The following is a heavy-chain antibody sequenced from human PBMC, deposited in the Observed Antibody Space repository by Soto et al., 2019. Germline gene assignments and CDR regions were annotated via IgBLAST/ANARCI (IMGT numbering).Heavy chain of an antibody. CDR2: VTGSGGQI. D-gene: IGHD2-21*01. J-gene: IGHJ5*02. CDR3: AKDAVYKDGLWLMDS. V-gene: IGHV3-23*01. CDR1: GFTIITFA. Sequence: GRSLRVSCAASGFTIITFAMTWVRQAPGKGLECVSGVTGSGGQIHYADSVKGRFTISKDNSKNTLYLQMSNLREEDTALYYCAKDAVYKDGLWLMDSWGQGTLVTVSS.